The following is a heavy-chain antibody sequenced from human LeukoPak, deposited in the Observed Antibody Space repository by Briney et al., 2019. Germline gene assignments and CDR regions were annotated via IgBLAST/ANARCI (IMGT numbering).Heavy chain of an antibody. Sequence: GGSLRLSCAASGFTFSAFAMTWVRQAPGKAPEWVSSITGGGNSVFYADSVKGRFTFSRDNSKNTLYLQVNSLRVDDTAVYYCAKGAAAGKVDWFDPWGQGTLVTVSS. CDR1: GFTFSAFA. V-gene: IGHV3-23*01. J-gene: IGHJ5*02. CDR3: AKGAAAGKVDWFDP. D-gene: IGHD6-13*01. CDR2: ITGGGNSV.